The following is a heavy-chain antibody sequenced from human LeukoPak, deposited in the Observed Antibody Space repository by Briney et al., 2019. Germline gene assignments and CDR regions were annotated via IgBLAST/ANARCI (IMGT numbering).Heavy chain of an antibody. CDR3: ANAASYSVDY. V-gene: IGHV4-39*01. CDR2: MYFSGST. D-gene: IGHD1-26*01. CDR1: GGSVSSSFYY. J-gene: IGHJ4*02. Sequence: SETLSLTCTVSGGSVSSSFYYWGRIRQPPGKGLEWIGSMYFSGSTHYNPSLKSRVTISVETSKNQFSLKLTSVTAADTAVYYCANAASYSVDYWGQGTLVTVSS.